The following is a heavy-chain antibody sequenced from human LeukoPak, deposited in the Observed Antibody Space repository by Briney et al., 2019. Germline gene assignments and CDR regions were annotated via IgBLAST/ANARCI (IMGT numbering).Heavy chain of an antibody. CDR3: ARVYTDSSSPEDY. CDR1: GYTFTGYY. J-gene: IGHJ4*02. V-gene: IGHV1-2*02. CDR2: INPNSGGT. D-gene: IGHD6-13*01. Sequence: ASVKVSCKASGYTFTGYYMHWVRQAPGQGLEWMRWINPNSGGTNYAQKFQGRVTMTRDTSISTAYMELSRLRSDDTAVYYCARVYTDSSSPEDYWGQGTLVTVSS.